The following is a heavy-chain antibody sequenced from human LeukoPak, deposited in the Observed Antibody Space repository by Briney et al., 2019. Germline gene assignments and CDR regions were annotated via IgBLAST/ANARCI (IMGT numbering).Heavy chain of an antibody. CDR1: GYTVTGYY. D-gene: IGHD6-6*01. CDR2: INPNSGGT. J-gene: IGHJ4*02. Sequence: ASVKVSCKASGYTVTGYYMHWVRQAPGQGLEWMGWINPNSGGTNYAQKFQGRVTMTRDTSISTAYMELSRLRSDDTAVYYCARASIAARRTFDYWGQGTLVTVSS. V-gene: IGHV1-2*02. CDR3: ARASIAARRTFDY.